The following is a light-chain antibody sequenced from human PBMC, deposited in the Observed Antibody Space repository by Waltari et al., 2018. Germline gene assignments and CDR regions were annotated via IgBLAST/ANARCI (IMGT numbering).Light chain of an antibody. Sequence: DIQMTQSPSSLSASVGDSVTITCRAGQAIRHSLSWFQQKSGEAPKSLIYGASNLQSGVPSKFSGSGYWTDFTLSITSLQPEDFATYYCLQYNSYPRTFGQGTNVEIK. CDR2: GAS. CDR3: LQYNSYPRT. J-gene: IGKJ1*01. CDR1: QAIRHS. V-gene: IGKV1-16*02.